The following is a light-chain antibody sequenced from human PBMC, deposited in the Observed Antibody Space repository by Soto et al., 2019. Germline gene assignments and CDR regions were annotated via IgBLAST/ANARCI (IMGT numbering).Light chain of an antibody. J-gene: IGKJ1*01. CDR2: DAS. Sequence: DIQITQSPSTLSASVGDRVTITCRASQSISSWLAWYQQKPGKAPKLLLYDASSLESGVPSRFSGSGSGTEFTLTISSLQPDDFATYYCQQYNSYSPWTFGQGTKVDIK. CDR3: QQYNSYSPWT. V-gene: IGKV1-5*01. CDR1: QSISSW.